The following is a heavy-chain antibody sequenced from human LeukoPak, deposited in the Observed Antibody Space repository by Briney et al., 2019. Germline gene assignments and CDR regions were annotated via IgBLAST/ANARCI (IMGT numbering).Heavy chain of an antibody. CDR3: ARDPYYYGSESPYGFDY. Sequence: GASVKVSCKASGYTFTSYYMHGVRQAPGQGLEWMGIINPSGGSTSYAQKFQGRVTMTRDTSTSTVYMELSSLRSEDTAVYYCARDPYYYGSESPYGFDYWGQGSLVTVSS. V-gene: IGHV1-46*01. CDR2: INPSGGST. D-gene: IGHD3-10*01. J-gene: IGHJ4*02. CDR1: GYTFTSYY.